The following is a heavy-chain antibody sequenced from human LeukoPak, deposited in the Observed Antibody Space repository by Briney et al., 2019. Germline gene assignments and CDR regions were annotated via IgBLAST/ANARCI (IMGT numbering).Heavy chain of an antibody. CDR1: GLTFSSYA. J-gene: IGHJ4*02. V-gene: IGHV3-23*01. CDR2: ISGSGGST. Sequence: GGSLRLSCAASGLTFSSYAMSWVRQAPGKGLEWVSAISGSGGSTYYADSVKGRFTISGDNSKNTLYLQMNSLRAEDTAVYYCAKWSGSWVFFVDYWGQGTLVTVSS. CDR3: AKWSGSWVFFVDY. D-gene: IGHD6-13*01.